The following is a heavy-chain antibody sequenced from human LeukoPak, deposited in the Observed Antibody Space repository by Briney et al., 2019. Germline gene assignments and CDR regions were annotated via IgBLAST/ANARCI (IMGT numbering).Heavy chain of an antibody. Sequence: PSETLSLTCTVSGGSISSYYWSWIRQPPGKGLEWIGYIYYSGSTNYNPSLKSRVTISVDTFKNQFSLKLSSVTAADTAVYYCASWAEPGVLDYWGQGTLVTVSS. D-gene: IGHD3-3*01. CDR1: GGSISSYY. CDR3: ASWAEPGVLDY. V-gene: IGHV4-59*01. CDR2: IYYSGST. J-gene: IGHJ4*02.